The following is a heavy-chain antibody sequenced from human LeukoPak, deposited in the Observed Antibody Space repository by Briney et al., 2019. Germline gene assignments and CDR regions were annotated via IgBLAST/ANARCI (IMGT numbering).Heavy chain of an antibody. CDR1: GFTFTSYA. D-gene: IGHD5-12*01. CDR3: ARDRGYDPHYYFDH. Sequence: GGSLRLSCAASGFTFTSYAMHWVRQAPGKGLEWVALIWYDGNKKYFEDSVKGRFTISRDNSKNTLYLQMNSLRAEDTAVYYCARDRGYDPHYYFDHWGQGTLVTVSS. V-gene: IGHV3-33*08. J-gene: IGHJ4*02. CDR2: IWYDGNKK.